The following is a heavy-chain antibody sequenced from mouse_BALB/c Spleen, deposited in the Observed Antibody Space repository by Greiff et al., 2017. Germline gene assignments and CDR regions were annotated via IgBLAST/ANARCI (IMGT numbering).Heavy chain of an antibody. Sequence: QVTLKESGPGILQPSQTLSLTCSFSGFSLSTFGMGVSWIRQPSGKGLEWLAHIYWDDDKRYNPSLKSRLTISKDTSSNQLFLKITSVDTADTATYYSARSNPYDYDGAMDYWGQGTSVTVSS. CDR3: ARSNPYDYDGAMDY. J-gene: IGHJ4*01. CDR1: GFSLSTFGMG. CDR2: IYWDDDK. D-gene: IGHD2-4*01. V-gene: IGHV8-12*01.